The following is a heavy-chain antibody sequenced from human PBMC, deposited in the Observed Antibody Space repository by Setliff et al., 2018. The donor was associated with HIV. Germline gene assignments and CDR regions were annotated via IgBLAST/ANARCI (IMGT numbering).Heavy chain of an antibody. CDR1: GFTFWSYS. CDR3: ASFYGDYGY. Sequence: GGSLRLSCAASGFTFWSYSMLWVRQAPGKGLDWVAHIGSSNHGIHYTASVQGRFTVSRDNANNLLFLQMNNLRDEDTAVYYCASFYGDYGYWGHGTQVTV. V-gene: IGHV3-48*02. D-gene: IGHD3-10*01. CDR2: IGSSNHGI. J-gene: IGHJ4*01.